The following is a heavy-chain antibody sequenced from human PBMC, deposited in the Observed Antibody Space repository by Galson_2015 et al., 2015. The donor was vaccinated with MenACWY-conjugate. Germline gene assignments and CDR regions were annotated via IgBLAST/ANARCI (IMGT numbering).Heavy chain of an antibody. CDR3: AKASFGVTIGEVFAFDS. V-gene: IGHV3-23*01. CDR1: GFTFSTYW. Sequence: SLRLSCAASGFTFSTYWMTWVRQAPGKGLEWVSAISTSGSRTYYADSVKGRFTISRDNSENTLYLQMNSLRAEDTAVYYCAKASFGVTIGEVFAFDSWGQGTMITVSS. CDR2: ISTSGSRT. J-gene: IGHJ3*01. D-gene: IGHD3-3*01.